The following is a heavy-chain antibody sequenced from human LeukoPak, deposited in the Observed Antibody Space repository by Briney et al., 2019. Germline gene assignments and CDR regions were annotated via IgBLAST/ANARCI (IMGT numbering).Heavy chain of an antibody. Sequence: ASVRVSCKTSGYTFSNFGINWVRQAPGQGLEWMGWISGNNDNPNYGQKFQGRFTVTTDSSTSTAYMELRNLRFDDTAVYYCAGDGTSTDDYWGQGTLLTVSS. V-gene: IGHV1-18*01. CDR2: ISGNNDNP. CDR1: GYTFSNFG. J-gene: IGHJ4*02. CDR3: AGDGTSTDDY. D-gene: IGHD2-2*01.